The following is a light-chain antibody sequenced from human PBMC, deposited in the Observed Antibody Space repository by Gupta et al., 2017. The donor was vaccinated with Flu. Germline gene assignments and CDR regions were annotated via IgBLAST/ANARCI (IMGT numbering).Light chain of an antibody. V-gene: IGLV2-23*01. CDR3: CSDAAATSYV. CDR1: SSDVGSYNL. Sequence: QSALPQPVSVSGSPGPPITISCTGISSDVGSYNLVSWYQKFPDKAPKLMIYEGAKRPSGVSVGFSASKSGNTASLTISGLQEGDEGDYYCCSDAAATSYVFGSGTKVTVL. CDR2: EGA. J-gene: IGLJ1*01.